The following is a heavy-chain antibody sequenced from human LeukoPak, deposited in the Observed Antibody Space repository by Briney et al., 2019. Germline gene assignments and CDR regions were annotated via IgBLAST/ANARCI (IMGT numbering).Heavy chain of an antibody. CDR3: AKGGGGLGYCSGGSCYSDYYFDY. V-gene: IGHV3-23*01. Sequence: GGSLRLSCAASGFTFSRFGMSWVRQAPGKGLEWVSAISGSGGSTYYADSVKGRFTISRDNSKNTLYLQMNSLRAEDTAVYYCAKGGGGLGYCSGGSCYSDYYFDYWGQGTLVTVSS. CDR1: GFTFSRFG. J-gene: IGHJ4*02. CDR2: ISGSGGST. D-gene: IGHD2-15*01.